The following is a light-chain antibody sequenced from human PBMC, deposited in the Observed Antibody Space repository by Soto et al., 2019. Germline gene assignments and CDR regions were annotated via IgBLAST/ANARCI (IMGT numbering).Light chain of an antibody. CDR2: DVS. Sequence: QSVLTQPASVSGSPGQSITISCTGTSSDVGGYNYVSWYQQHPGKAPKLIIYDVSNRPSGVSNRFSGSKSGNTASLTISGLQAEDEAEYYCSSYTSSSTLVFGGGTKVTVL. V-gene: IGLV2-14*03. J-gene: IGLJ2*01. CDR3: SSYTSSSTLV. CDR1: SSDVGGYNY.